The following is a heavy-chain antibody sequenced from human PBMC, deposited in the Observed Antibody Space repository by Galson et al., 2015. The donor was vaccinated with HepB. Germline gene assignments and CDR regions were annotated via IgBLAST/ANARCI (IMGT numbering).Heavy chain of an antibody. Sequence: SVKVSCKASGYTFTGYYVHWVRQAPGQGLEWMGIINPSGGSTSYAQKFQGRVTMTRDTSTSTVYMELNSLRAEDTAVYYCARDGLRRAFDIWGQGTMVTVSS. V-gene: IGHV1-46*01. CDR3: ARDGLRRAFDI. D-gene: IGHD5-12*01. CDR1: GYTFTGYY. CDR2: INPSGGST. J-gene: IGHJ3*02.